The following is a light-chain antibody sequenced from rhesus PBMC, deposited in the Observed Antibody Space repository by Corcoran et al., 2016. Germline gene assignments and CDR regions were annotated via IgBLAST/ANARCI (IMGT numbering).Light chain of an antibody. V-gene: IGKV3-10*01. CDR2: GAS. J-gene: IGKJ1*01. Sequence: PGERATLFCRASQSVSSYLAWYQQKPGQAPRLPIFGASSRATGIPDRFSGSGSGTDVTLTTSSLEPEVVCVYDGHQHSSGWTFGQGTKVEIK. CDR1: QSVSSY. CDR3: HQHSSGWT.